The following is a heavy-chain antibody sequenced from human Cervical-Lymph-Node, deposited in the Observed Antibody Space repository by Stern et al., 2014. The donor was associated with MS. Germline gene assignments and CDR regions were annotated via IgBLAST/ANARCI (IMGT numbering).Heavy chain of an antibody. CDR1: GFTFSSYA. J-gene: IGHJ4*02. CDR3: AKDRDFWSGYPNYFDY. Sequence: EMQLVESGGGLVQPGGSLRLSWAASGFTFSSYAMSWVRQAPGKGLEWVSGISGSGGSTYYADSVKGRFTISRDNSKNTLYLQMNSLRAEDTAVYYCAKDRDFWSGYPNYFDYWGQGTLVTVSS. CDR2: ISGSGGST. D-gene: IGHD3-3*01. V-gene: IGHV3-23*04.